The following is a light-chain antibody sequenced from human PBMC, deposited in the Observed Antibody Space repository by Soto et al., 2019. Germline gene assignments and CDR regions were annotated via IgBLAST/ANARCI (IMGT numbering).Light chain of an antibody. V-gene: IGLV2-14*03. CDR1: SSDIGGYKY. CDR3: SYTSSTMYV. J-gene: IGLJ1*01. Sequence: QSALTQPASVSGSPGQSITISCTGSSSDIGGYKYVSWYQHHPGKAPQLIIFDVINRPSGVSNRFSGSKSGNTASLTIFGLQAEDEADYYFSYTSSTMYVFGTGTKLTVL. CDR2: DVI.